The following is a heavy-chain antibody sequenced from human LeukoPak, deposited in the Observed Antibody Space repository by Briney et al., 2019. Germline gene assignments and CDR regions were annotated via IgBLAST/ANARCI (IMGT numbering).Heavy chain of an antibody. CDR3: ARHLNVLRFLEWSPYYGMDV. J-gene: IGHJ6*02. D-gene: IGHD3-3*01. CDR1: GGSISSYY. V-gene: IGHV4-59*08. Sequence: SETLSLTCTVSGGSISSYYWSWIRQPPGKGLEWIGYIYYSGSTNYNPSLRSRVTISVDTSKNQFSLKLSSVTAADTAVYYCARHLNVLRFLEWSPYYGMDVWGQGTTVTVSS. CDR2: IYYSGST.